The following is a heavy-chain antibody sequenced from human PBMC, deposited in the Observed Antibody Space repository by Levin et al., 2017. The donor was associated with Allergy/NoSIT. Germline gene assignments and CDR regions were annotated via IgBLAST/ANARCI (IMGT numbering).Heavy chain of an antibody. CDR2: IYYRGAT. Sequence: SQTLSLTCTVSRDSFNSATYYWGWIRQPPGKGLEWIGTIYYRGATYYNPSLTSRATMSVDTPKNQFSLHLTSVTAADTAVYSCARDSSVTAAFDSWGQGTLVTVSS. CDR1: RDSFNSATYY. D-gene: IGHD2-21*02. CDR3: ARDSSVTAAFDS. V-gene: IGHV4-39*02. J-gene: IGHJ4*02.